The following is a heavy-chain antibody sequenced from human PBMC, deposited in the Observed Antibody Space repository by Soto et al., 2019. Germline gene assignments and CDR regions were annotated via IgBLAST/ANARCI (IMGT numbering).Heavy chain of an antibody. CDR1: GDSISSGSYY. J-gene: IGHJ5*02. D-gene: IGHD6-19*01. V-gene: IGHV4-39*01. CDR3: ARQRGAVAGSYWFDP. Sequence: SETLSLTCTVSGDSISSGSYYWGWIRQPPGKGLEWIGSIHYSGNTYYNPALKSRVTISVDTSKNQFSLKVSSVTAADTALYFCARQRGAVAGSYWFDPWGQGTLVTVSS. CDR2: IHYSGNT.